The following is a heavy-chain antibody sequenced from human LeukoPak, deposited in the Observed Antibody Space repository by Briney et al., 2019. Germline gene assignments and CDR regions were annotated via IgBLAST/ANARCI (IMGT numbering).Heavy chain of an antibody. Sequence: ASVKVSCKASGYTFTSYGISWVRQAPGQGLEWMGWISAYNGNTNYAQKLQGRVTMTTDTSTSTAYMELRSLRSDDTAVYYCARVLGPYCSSTSCYSGDWFDPWGQGTLVTVSS. J-gene: IGHJ5*02. D-gene: IGHD2-2*01. V-gene: IGHV1-18*01. CDR3: ARVLGPYCSSTSCYSGDWFDP. CDR1: GYTFTSYG. CDR2: ISAYNGNT.